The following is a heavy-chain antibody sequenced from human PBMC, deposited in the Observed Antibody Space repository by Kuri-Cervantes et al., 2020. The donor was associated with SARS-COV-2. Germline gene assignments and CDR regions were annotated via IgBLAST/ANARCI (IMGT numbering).Heavy chain of an antibody. CDR3: ARDYYYDSSGYYYDAYYYGMDV. CDR2: ISSSSSTV. V-gene: IGHV3-48*02. Sequence: GESLKISCAASGFTFSSYSMNWVRQAPGKGLEWVSYISSSSSTVYYADSVKGRFTISRDNAKNSLYLQMNSLRDEDTAVYYCARDYYYDSSGYYYDAYYYGMDVWGQGTTVTVSS. J-gene: IGHJ6*02. CDR1: GFTFSSYS. D-gene: IGHD3-22*01.